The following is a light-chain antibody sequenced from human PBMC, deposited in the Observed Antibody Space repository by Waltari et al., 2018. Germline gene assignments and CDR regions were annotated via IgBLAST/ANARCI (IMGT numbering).Light chain of an antibody. CDR1: QSVSSY. V-gene: IGKV3-15*01. CDR3: QQYYSYFT. J-gene: IGKJ4*01. CDR2: GAS. Sequence: EIVMTQSPASLSVSPGEGATLSCRASQSVSSYLAWYQQKPGQAPRLLIYGASTRATGIPARFSGSGSGTEFTLTINSLQPDDFATYSCQQYYSYFTFGGGAKVEIK.